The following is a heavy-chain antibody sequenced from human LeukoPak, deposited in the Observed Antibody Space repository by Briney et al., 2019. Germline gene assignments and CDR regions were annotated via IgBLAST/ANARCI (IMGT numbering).Heavy chain of an antibody. CDR3: AREGYCSSTSCYNNWFDP. CDR2: ISSSSSYI. V-gene: IGHV3-21*01. D-gene: IGHD2-2*01. Sequence: PGGALRLSCAASGFTFSSYSMNWGRQTPGKGLEWVSSISSSSSYIYYADSVKGRFTISRDNAKNSLYLQMNSLRAEDTAVYYCAREGYCSSTSCYNNWFDPWGQGTLVTVSS. CDR1: GFTFSSYS. J-gene: IGHJ5*02.